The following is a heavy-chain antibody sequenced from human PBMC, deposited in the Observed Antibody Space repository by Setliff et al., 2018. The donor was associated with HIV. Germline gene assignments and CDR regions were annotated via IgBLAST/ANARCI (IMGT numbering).Heavy chain of an antibody. CDR3: AKGPWDEPHAFNI. J-gene: IGHJ3*02. D-gene: IGHD1-26*01. Sequence: GSLRLSCAASGFTFSSYSMNWVRQAPGKGLEWVSSINSSSSYIYYADSVKGRFTISRDNSKNTLFLQMNSLRVEDTAVYYCAKGPWDEPHAFNIWGQGTMVTVSS. V-gene: IGHV3-21*04. CDR1: GFTFSSYS. CDR2: INSSSSYI.